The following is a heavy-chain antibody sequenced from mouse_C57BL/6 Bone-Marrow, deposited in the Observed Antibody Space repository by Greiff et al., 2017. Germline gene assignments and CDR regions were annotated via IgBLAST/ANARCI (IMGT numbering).Heavy chain of an antibody. J-gene: IGHJ3*01. Sequence: EVKLVESGAELVRPGASVKLSCTASGFNIKDDYMHWVKQRPEQGLEWIGWIDPENGDTEYASKFQGKATITADTSSNTAYLQLSSLTSEDTAVYYCTKFITTVDGFAYWGQGTLVTVSA. V-gene: IGHV14-4*01. CDR3: TKFITTVDGFAY. CDR1: GFNIKDDY. D-gene: IGHD1-1*01. CDR2: IDPENGDT.